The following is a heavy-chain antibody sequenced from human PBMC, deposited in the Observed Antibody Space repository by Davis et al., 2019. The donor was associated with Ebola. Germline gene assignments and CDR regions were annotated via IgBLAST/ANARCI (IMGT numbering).Heavy chain of an antibody. Sequence: PGGSLRLSCATSGFTFSSYAIHWVRQAPGKGLEWVAVMSSDGSNEYYADSVKGRFIISRDISKKTLYLQMNSLRAEDTAVYYCAKDEPQIYAFWSGYNASWGPGTLVTVSS. D-gene: IGHD3-3*01. J-gene: IGHJ5*02. V-gene: IGHV3-30*18. CDR3: AKDEPQIYAFWSGYNAS. CDR2: MSSDGSNE. CDR1: GFTFSSYA.